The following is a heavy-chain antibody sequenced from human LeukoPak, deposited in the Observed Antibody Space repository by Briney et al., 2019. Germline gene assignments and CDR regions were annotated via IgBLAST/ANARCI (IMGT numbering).Heavy chain of an antibody. D-gene: IGHD5-18*01. CDR3: ARGYSYGLHFDY. CDR2: IYYSGST. V-gene: IGHV4-61*01. J-gene: IGHJ4*02. Sequence: SGTLSLTCTVSGGSISSSTYYWSWIRQPPGKGLEWIGYIYYSGSTNYNPSLKSRVTLSVDTSKNQFSLKLSSVTAADTAVYYCARGYSYGLHFDYWGLGTLVTVSS. CDR1: GGSISSSTYY.